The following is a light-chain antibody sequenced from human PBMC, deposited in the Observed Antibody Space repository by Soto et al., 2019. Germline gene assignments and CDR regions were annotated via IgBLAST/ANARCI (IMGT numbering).Light chain of an antibody. V-gene: IGKV4-1*01. J-gene: IGKJ1*01. Sequence: DIVTTQSPDSLAVSLGERATINCKSSQSVLYSSNNKTYLSWYQQKPGRPPKLLIYWASTRVSGVADRFSGSGSGTDFTLTISGLQAEDVAVYYCQQYYSAPPTFGQGTKVEIK. CDR1: QSVLYSSNNKTY. CDR2: WAS. CDR3: QQYYSAPPT.